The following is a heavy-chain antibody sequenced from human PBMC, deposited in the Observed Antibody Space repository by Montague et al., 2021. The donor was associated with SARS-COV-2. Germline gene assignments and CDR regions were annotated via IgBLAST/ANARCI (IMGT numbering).Heavy chain of an antibody. CDR3: ARPLVRGVPKAFDI. D-gene: IGHD3-10*01. CDR2: IFYSGST. V-gene: IGHV4-39*01. J-gene: IGHJ3*02. Sequence: SETLSLTCTVSGGSISSSSYYWGWIRQPPGKGLEWIGSIFYSGSTDYNPSLKSRVTISVDASKNQFSLNLTSVTAADTAVYYCARPLVRGVPKAFDIWGQGALVIVSS. CDR1: GGSISSSSYY.